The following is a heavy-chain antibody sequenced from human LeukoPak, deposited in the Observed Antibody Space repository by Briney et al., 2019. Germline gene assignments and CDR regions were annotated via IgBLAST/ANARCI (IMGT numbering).Heavy chain of an antibody. CDR1: GFTFDDYA. Sequence: GGSLRLSCAASGFTFDDYAMHWVRQAPGKGLEWVSAISGSGGSTYYADSVKGRFTISRDNSKNTLYLQMNSLRAEDTAVYYCASPVGYIDYWGQGTLVTVSS. CDR2: ISGSGGST. CDR3: ASPVGYIDY. V-gene: IGHV3-23*01. D-gene: IGHD1-26*01. J-gene: IGHJ4*02.